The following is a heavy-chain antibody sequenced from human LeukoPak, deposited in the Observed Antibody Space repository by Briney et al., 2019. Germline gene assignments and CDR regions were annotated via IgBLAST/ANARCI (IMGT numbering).Heavy chain of an antibody. CDR2: ISGSGGST. V-gene: IGHV3-23*01. D-gene: IGHD3-16*02. CDR3: AQDPKKMGELSLFDYFDY. CDR1: GFTFSSYA. Sequence: GGSLRLSCAASGFTFSSYAMSGVRQAPGKGLEWVSAISGSGGSTYYADSVKGRFTISRDNSKNTLYLQMNSLRAEDTAVYYCAQDPKKMGELSLFDYFDYWGQGTLVTVSS. J-gene: IGHJ4*02.